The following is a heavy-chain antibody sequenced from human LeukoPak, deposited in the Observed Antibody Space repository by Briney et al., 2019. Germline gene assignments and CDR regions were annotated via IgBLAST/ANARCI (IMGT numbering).Heavy chain of an antibody. CDR2: IYSGGGT. CDR3: AREKWGSSWPYFDY. CDR1: GFTVSSNY. Sequence: GGSLRLSCAASGFTVSSNYMSWVRQAPGKGLEWVSVIYSGGGTYYADSVKGRFTISRDNSKNTLYLQMNSLRAEDTAVYYCAREKWGSSWPYFDYWGQGTLVTVSS. V-gene: IGHV3-53*01. D-gene: IGHD6-13*01. J-gene: IGHJ4*02.